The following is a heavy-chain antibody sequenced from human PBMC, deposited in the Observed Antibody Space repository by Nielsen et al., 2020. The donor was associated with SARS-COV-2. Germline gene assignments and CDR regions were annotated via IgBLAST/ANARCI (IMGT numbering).Heavy chain of an antibody. CDR3: ARGGQLGIWSRVADGFDY. Sequence: ASVKVSCKASGYTFTGYYMHWVRQAPGQGLEWMGWINPNSCGTNYAQKFQGWVTMTRDTSISTAYMELSRLRSDDTAVYYCARGGQLGIWSRVADGFDYWGQGTLVTVSS. CDR1: GYTFTGYY. CDR2: INPNSCGT. V-gene: IGHV1-2*04. J-gene: IGHJ4*02. D-gene: IGHD7-27*01.